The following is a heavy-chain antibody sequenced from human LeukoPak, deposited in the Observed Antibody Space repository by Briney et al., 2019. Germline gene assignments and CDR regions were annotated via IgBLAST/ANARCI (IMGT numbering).Heavy chain of an antibody. CDR1: GFTFSNYW. CDR2: IKQDGSET. Sequence: GGSLRLSCVASGFTFSNYWMSWVRRAPGKGLEWVANIKQDGSETYYVDSVRGRFTISRDNAKKSLYLQTNSLRAEDTAVYYCARDFWGAYRVDYFDYWGQGTLVTASS. D-gene: IGHD3-3*01. V-gene: IGHV3-7*01. CDR3: ARDFWGAYRVDYFDY. J-gene: IGHJ4*02.